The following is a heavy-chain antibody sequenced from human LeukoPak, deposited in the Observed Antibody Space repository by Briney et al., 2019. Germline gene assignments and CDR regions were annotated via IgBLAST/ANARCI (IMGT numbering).Heavy chain of an antibody. CDR3: AKDSGTYYKGFDY. CDR1: GYTFTSYA. D-gene: IGHD1-26*01. V-gene: IGHV1-8*03. Sequence: ASVKVSCKASGYTFTSYAMNWVRQATGQGLEWMGWMNPNSGNTGYAQKFQGRVTITRNTSISTAYMELSSLRAEDTAVYYCAKDSGTYYKGFDYWGQGTLVTVSS. CDR2: MNPNSGNT. J-gene: IGHJ4*02.